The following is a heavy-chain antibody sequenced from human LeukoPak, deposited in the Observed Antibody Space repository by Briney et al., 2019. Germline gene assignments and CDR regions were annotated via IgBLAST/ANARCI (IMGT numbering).Heavy chain of an antibody. Sequence: ASVKVSCKASGYTFTSYDINWVRQATGQGLEWMGWMNPNSGNTGYAQKFQGRVTVTRNTSISTAYMELSSLRSEDTAVYYCARGATMIPGVIPNWFDPWGQGTLVTVSS. CDR1: GYTFTSYD. CDR3: ARGATMIPGVIPNWFDP. V-gene: IGHV1-8*01. D-gene: IGHD3-10*01. CDR2: MNPNSGNT. J-gene: IGHJ5*02.